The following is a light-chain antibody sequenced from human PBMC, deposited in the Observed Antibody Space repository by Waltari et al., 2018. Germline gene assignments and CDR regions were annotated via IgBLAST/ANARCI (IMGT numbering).Light chain of an antibody. CDR3: ASWDDSHYV. V-gene: IGLV1-47*01. CDR1: SSTLGSNY. Sequence: QSVLTQPPSASGTPGQRVGISCSGRSSTLGSNYLYCYQQLPGTAPKLLIYRNNQRPSGVPDRFSAYKYGTSASLAISGLRSEDEAVYYCASWDDSHYVFGTGTKVTVL. CDR2: RNN. J-gene: IGLJ1*01.